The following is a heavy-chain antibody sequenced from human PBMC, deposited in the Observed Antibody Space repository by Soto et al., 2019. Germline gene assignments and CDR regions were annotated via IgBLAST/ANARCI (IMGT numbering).Heavy chain of an antibody. CDR1: WFTFFSYA. J-gene: IGHJ4*02. D-gene: IGHD6-19*01. Sequence: PGGAPRLSCAAPWFTFFSYAMSWGPPAPGKGLEWVSAISGSGGSTYYADSVKGRFTISRDNSKNTLYLQMNSLRAEDTAVYYCAKRDFALAGSIIWGQGTLVTVSS. CDR2: ISGSGGST. V-gene: IGHV3-23*01. CDR3: AKRDFALAGSII.